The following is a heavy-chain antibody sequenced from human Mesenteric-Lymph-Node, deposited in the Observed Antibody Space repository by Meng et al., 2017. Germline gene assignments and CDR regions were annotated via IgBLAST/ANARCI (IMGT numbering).Heavy chain of an antibody. J-gene: IGHJ5*02. CDR1: GFTFSDYF. D-gene: IGHD3-16*01. Sequence: GESLKISCAASGFTFSDYFMTWIRQAPGKGLEWVSSISPTGGSIYYADSLKGRFTISRDNAENSLHLEMNRLRAEDTAVYYCARGQCRNNGCYGHPFDPWGQGTLVTVSS. CDR3: ARGQCRNNGCYGHPFDP. CDR2: ISPTGGSI. V-gene: IGHV3-11*04.